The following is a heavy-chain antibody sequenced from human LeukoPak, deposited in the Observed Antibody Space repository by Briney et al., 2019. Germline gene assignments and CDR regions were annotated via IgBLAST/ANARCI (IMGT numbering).Heavy chain of an antibody. CDR2: ISSGSTI. V-gene: IGHV3-11*04. J-gene: IGHJ4*02. CDR1: GFTFSDYY. CDR3: ARVGTVTTFDY. Sequence: PGGSLRLSCAASGFTFSDYYMSWIRQAPGKGLEWVSYISSGSTIYYADSVKGRFTISRDNAKNSLYLQMNSLRAEDTAVYYCARVGTVTTFDYWGQGTLVTVSS. D-gene: IGHD4-11*01.